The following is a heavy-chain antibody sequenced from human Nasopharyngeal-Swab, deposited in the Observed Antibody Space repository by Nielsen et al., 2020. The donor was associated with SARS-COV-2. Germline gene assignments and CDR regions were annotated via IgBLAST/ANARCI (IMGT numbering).Heavy chain of an antibody. CDR3: AKALLHIVVVTAPGGY. Sequence: GSLKISCAASGFTFSSYAMSWVRQAPGKGLEWVSAISGSGGSTYYADSVKGRFTISRDNSKTTLYLQMNSLRAEDTAVYYCAKALLHIVVVTAPGGYWGQGTLVTVSS. J-gene: IGHJ4*02. CDR2: ISGSGGST. CDR1: GFTFSSYA. D-gene: IGHD2-21*02. V-gene: IGHV3-23*01.